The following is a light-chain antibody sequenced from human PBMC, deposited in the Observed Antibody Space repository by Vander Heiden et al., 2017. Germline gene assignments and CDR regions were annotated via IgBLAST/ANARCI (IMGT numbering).Light chain of an antibody. CDR1: QDISNY. CDR3: QQYDTLPLLT. CDR2: DAS. V-gene: IGKV1-33*01. Sequence: DIQMTQSPSSLSASVGDRVTITCQASQDISNYLNWYQQKPGKAPKLLIYDASNLETAVPSRFSGSGSGTDFTFPISSLQPEDIATYYCQQYDTLPLLTFGGGTKVEIK. J-gene: IGKJ4*01.